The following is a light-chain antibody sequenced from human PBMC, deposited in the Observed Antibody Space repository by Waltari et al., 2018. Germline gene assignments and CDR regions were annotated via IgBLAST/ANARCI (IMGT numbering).Light chain of an antibody. CDR2: AVS. J-gene: IGLJ2*01. CDR1: SSDFGTYKR. V-gene: IGLV2-23*02. CDR3: SSYAGSSKGV. Sequence: SALTQPASVSGSPGPSITISCTGTSSDFGTYKRGSWYQQHPGKAPKLMIYAVSKRPSGVSDRFSGSKSGDMASLTISGLQPEDEAEYFCSSYAGSSKGVFGGGTQVTVL.